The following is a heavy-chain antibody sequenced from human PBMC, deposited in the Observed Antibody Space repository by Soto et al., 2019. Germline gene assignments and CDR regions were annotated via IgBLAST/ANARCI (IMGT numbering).Heavy chain of an antibody. CDR1: GFTFSNYA. D-gene: IGHD6-6*01. Sequence: EVPLLESGGGLVQPGGSLRLSCAASGFTFSNYAMNWVRLAPGRGLEWVSAISGNGAGTYYAGSVKGRFTISRDNSKNTLYLQMNSLRVEDTAVYFCVKDPEYSSSGGLDYWGQGTLVTVSS. CDR2: ISGNGAGT. V-gene: IGHV3-23*01. J-gene: IGHJ4*02. CDR3: VKDPEYSSSGGLDY.